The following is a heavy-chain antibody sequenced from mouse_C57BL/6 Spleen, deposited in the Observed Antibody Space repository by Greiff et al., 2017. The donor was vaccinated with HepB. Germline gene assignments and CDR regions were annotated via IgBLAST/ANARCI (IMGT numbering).Heavy chain of an antibody. J-gene: IGHJ4*01. Sequence: VQLQQSGAELVKPGASVKLSCKASGYTFTSYWMHWVKQRPGRGLEWIGRIDPNSGGTKYNEKFKSKATLTVDKPSSTAYMQLSSLTSEDSAVYYCAREITTVVATPYYAMDYWGHRTSVTVSS. CDR3: AREITTVVATPYYAMDY. D-gene: IGHD1-1*01. CDR1: GYTFTSYW. CDR2: IDPNSGGT. V-gene: IGHV1-72*01.